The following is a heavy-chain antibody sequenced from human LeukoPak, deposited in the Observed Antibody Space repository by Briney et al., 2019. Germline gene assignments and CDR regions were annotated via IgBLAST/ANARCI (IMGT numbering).Heavy chain of an antibody. J-gene: IGHJ3*02. CDR1: GFTFSSYA. V-gene: IGHV3-30-3*01. CDR2: ISYDGSNK. Sequence: EGSLRLSCAASGFTFSSYAMHWVRQAPGKGLEWVAVISYDGSNKYYADSVKGRFTISRDNSKNTLYLQMNSLRAEDTAVYYCARQISRGKLSAFDIWGQGTMVTVSS. D-gene: IGHD3-10*01. CDR3: ARQISRGKLSAFDI.